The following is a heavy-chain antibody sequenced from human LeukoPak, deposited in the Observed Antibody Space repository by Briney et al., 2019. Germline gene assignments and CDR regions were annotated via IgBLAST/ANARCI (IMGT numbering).Heavy chain of an antibody. D-gene: IGHD6-6*01. CDR3: ARGSPIAARRAIGWYFDL. CDR1: GYTFTSYG. Sequence: GASVKVSCKASGYTFTSYGISWVRQAPGQGLEWMGWISAYNGNTNYAQKLQGRVTMTTDTSTSTAYMELRSLRSDDTAVYYCARGSPIAARRAIGWYFDLWGRGTLVTVSS. J-gene: IGHJ2*01. V-gene: IGHV1-18*01. CDR2: ISAYNGNT.